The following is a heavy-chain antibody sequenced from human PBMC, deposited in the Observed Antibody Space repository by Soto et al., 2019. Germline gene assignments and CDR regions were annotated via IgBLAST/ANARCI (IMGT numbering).Heavy chain of an antibody. D-gene: IGHD3-22*01. CDR1: GYTFTGYY. V-gene: IGHV1-2*02. CDR3: ARDPYYDSSGYFPVGFDP. J-gene: IGHJ5*02. CDR2: INPNSGGT. Sequence: ASVKVSCKASGYTFTGYYMRWVRQAPGQGLEWMGWINPNSGGTNYAQKFQGRVTMTRDTSISTAYMELSRLRSDDTAVYYCARDPYYDSSGYFPVGFDPWGQGTLVTVSS.